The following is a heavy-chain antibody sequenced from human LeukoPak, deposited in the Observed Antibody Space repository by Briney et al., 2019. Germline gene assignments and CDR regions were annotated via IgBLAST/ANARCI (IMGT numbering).Heavy chain of an antibody. V-gene: IGHV4-39*01. D-gene: IGHD3-22*01. CDR2: IYYGGNT. J-gene: IGHJ3*02. CDR1: GASVSSGSDY. Sequence: SETLSLTCTVSGASVSSGSDYWSWIRQPPGKALEWIGSIYYGGNTYYNPSLKSRVTISADTSKNQFSLKMSSVTAADTAVYYCARHDSSGYYAAFDIWGQGTMVTVSS. CDR3: ARHDSSGYYAAFDI.